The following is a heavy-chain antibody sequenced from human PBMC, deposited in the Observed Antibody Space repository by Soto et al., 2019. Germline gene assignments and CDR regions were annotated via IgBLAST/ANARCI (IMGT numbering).Heavy chain of an antibody. D-gene: IGHD5-12*01. CDR1: GGSFSGYY. J-gene: IGHJ4*02. Sequence: QVQLQQWGAGLLKASETLSLTCAVYGGSFSGYYWSWIRQPPGKGLEWIGEINQSGSTNYNPSLKXXVXIXXDTSKNQFSLKLSSVTAADTAVYYCARGGNSGYVWWGQGTLVTVSS. CDR3: ARGGNSGYVW. V-gene: IGHV4-34*01. CDR2: INQSGST.